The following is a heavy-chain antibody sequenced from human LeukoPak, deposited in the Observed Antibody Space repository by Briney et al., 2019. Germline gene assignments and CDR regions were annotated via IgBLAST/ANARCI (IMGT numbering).Heavy chain of an antibody. D-gene: IGHD1-26*01. J-gene: IGHJ2*01. V-gene: IGHV4-4*07. CDR3: AKQTGVVGATSAGFDL. CDR2: IYNSGST. CDR1: GGSLSGFY. Sequence: SETLSLTCTVSGGSLSGFYWTWVRQPAGKGLEWIGRIYNSGSTNLNPSLKSRVTMSEDTSKNQFFLRLTSVTAADTAVYYCAKQTGVVGATSAGFDLWGRGTLVTVSS.